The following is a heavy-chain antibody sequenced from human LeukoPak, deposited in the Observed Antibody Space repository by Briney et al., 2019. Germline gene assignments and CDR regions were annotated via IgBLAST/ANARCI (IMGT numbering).Heavy chain of an antibody. CDR3: ARNRYQDL. V-gene: IGHV3-30*04. J-gene: IGHJ5*02. Sequence: AGGSLRLSCAASGFTFSDFSMHWVRQAPGKGLEWVAVISYDGVDKYYADSVKGRFTISRDNSKNMFYVQMNSLRGEDTAVYYCARNRYQDLWGQGTLVTVSS. CDR1: GFTFSDFS. D-gene: IGHD1-14*01. CDR2: ISYDGVDK.